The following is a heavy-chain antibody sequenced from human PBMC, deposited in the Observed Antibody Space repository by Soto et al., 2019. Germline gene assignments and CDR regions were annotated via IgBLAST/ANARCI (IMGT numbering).Heavy chain of an antibody. Sequence: GASVKVSCKASGDTFSSHALSWVRQAPGQGLEWMGGIIPIFDARTYAQKFQGRVTISADKSTKTGYMELSSLTSEDTAVYYCARSTTTYYYQCSPYWPDKVLDIWGQGTLVTVSS. CDR3: ARSTTTYYYQCSPYWPDKVLDI. V-gene: IGHV1-69*06. CDR1: GDTFSSHA. CDR2: IIPIFDAR. D-gene: IGHD3-22*01. J-gene: IGHJ4*02.